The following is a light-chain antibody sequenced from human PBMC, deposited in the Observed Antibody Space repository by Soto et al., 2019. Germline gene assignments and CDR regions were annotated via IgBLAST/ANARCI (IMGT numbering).Light chain of an antibody. J-gene: IGKJ1*01. CDR2: GAS. CDR1: QSVSSN. V-gene: IGKV3-15*01. Sequence: EIVMTQSPATLSVSPGDRATLSCRASQSVSSNLAWYQQKAGQAPRLLIYGASTRATGIPARFSGSGSGTEFTLTISSLQSEDFVVYYCQQYKNWPTFGQGTKVEIK. CDR3: QQYKNWPT.